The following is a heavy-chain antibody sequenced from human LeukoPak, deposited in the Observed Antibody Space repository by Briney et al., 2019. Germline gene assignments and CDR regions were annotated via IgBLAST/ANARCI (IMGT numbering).Heavy chain of an antibody. CDR3: ARGRSSGWYIRPFVY. Sequence: PSETLSLTCAVYGGSFSGYYWSWIRQPPGKGLEWIGEINHSGSTNYNPSLKSRVTISVDTSKNQFSLKLSSVTAADTAVYYCARGRSSGWYIRPFVYWGQGTLVTVSS. CDR2: INHSGST. J-gene: IGHJ4*02. D-gene: IGHD6-19*01. V-gene: IGHV4-34*01. CDR1: GGSFSGYY.